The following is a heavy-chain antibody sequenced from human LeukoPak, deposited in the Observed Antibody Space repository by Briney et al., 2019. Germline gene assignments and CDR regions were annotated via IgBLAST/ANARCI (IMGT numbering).Heavy chain of an antibody. CDR1: GGSISSSSYY. Sequence: SETLSLTCTVSGGSISSSSYYWGWIRQPPGKGLEWIGRIYMSGSTDYNPSFKSRVTMSVDTSKNQVSLKLRSVTAADTAVYYCARVVWGGDFHYSLDVWGKGTTVIVSS. J-gene: IGHJ6*03. CDR2: IYMSGST. V-gene: IGHV4-39*07. CDR3: ARVVWGGDFHYSLDV. D-gene: IGHD7-27*01.